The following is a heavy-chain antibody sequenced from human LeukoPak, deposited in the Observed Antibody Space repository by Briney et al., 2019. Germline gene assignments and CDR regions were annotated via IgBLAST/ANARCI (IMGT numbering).Heavy chain of an antibody. CDR1: GGTFSSYA. CDR2: IIPIFGTA. V-gene: IGHV1-69*13. J-gene: IGHJ4*02. Sequence: SVKVSCKASGGTFSSYAISWVRQAPGQGLEWMGGIIPIFGTANYAQKFQGRVTITADESTSTAYMELSSLRSEDTAVYYCARGQSLGYCSSTSCPSEYWGQGTLVTVSS. D-gene: IGHD2-2*01. CDR3: ARGQSLGYCSSTSCPSEY.